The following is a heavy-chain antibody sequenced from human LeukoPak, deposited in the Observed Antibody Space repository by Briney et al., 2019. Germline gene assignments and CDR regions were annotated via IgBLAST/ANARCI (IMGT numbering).Heavy chain of an antibody. J-gene: IGHJ4*02. CDR2: ISGSSTSI. CDR3: ARESRGYCSGGSCYWSDDY. V-gene: IGHV3-48*01. CDR1: GLTISSYS. Sequence: PGGSLRLSCAASGLTISSYSMNWVRQAPGKGLEWVSYISGSSTSIYYADSVKGRFTISRDNAKNSLYLQMNSLRAEDTAVYYCARESRGYCSGGSCYWSDDYWGQGTLVTVSS. D-gene: IGHD2-15*01.